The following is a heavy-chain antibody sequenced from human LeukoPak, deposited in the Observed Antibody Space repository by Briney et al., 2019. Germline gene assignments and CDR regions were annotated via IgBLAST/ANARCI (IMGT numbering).Heavy chain of an antibody. V-gene: IGHV1-2*02. CDR3: ASRRIAAAGRLQDNYFDY. D-gene: IGHD6-13*01. CDR2: INPNSGGT. CDR1: GHTFTGYY. J-gene: IGHJ4*02. Sequence: GASVKVSCKASGHTFTGYYMHWVRQAPGQGLEWMGWINPNSGGTNYAQKFQGRVTMTRDTSISTAYMELSRLRPDDTAVYYCASRRIAAAGRLQDNYFDYWGQGTLVTVSS.